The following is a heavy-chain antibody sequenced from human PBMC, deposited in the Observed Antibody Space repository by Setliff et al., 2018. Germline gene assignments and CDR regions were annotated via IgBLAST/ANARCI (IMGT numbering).Heavy chain of an antibody. Sequence: SETLSLTCAVYGGSFSTYYWSWIRQPPGKGLEWIGEINHSGSTNYNPSLKSRVTISVDTSKNQFSLKLSSVTAADTAVYYCARAGIAAPFDYWGQGTLVTV. CDR2: INHSGST. CDR3: ARAGIAAPFDY. CDR1: GGSFSTYY. D-gene: IGHD6-13*01. J-gene: IGHJ4*02. V-gene: IGHV4-34*01.